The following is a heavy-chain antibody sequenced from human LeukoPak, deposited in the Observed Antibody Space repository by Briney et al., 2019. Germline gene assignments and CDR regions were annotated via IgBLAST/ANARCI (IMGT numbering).Heavy chain of an antibody. CDR2: ISSSSNAI. V-gene: IGHV3-48*01. J-gene: IGHJ3*02. CDR1: GLAFTTSA. CDR3: ARGRDHAFDI. Sequence: GGSLRLSCAASGLAFTTSAMNWVRQTPGKGLEWLSFISSSSNAIYYGDSVRGRFTISRDNTKNSLYLQINSLRAEDTAIYFCARGRDHAFDIWGQGTRVTVSS.